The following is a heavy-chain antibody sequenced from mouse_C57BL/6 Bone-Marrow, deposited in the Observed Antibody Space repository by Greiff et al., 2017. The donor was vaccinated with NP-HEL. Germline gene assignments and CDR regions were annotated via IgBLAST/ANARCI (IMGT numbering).Heavy chain of an antibody. J-gene: IGHJ4*01. CDR1: GYTFTSYW. Sequence: EVQLVESGTVLARPGASVKMSCKTSGYTFTSYWMHWVKQRPGQGLEWIGAIYPGNSGSSYNQKFKGKAKLTAVTSASTAYMELSSLTNEDSAVYYCTRGITTVVASMDYWGQGTSVTVSS. CDR2: IYPGNSGS. D-gene: IGHD1-1*01. V-gene: IGHV1-5*01. CDR3: TRGITTVVASMDY.